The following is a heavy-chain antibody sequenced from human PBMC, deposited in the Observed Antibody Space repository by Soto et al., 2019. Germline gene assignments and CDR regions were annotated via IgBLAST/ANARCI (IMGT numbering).Heavy chain of an antibody. CDR1: GFTFSSYA. J-gene: IGHJ4*02. D-gene: IGHD6-13*01. V-gene: IGHV3-64D*08. CDR2: ISSNGGST. Sequence: GGSLRLSCSASGFTFSSYAMHWVRQAPGKGLEYVSAISSNGGSTYYADSVKGRFTISRDNSKNTLYLQMSSLRAEDTAVYYCVKDHGAGSSSWYVDDFTVSSSVYWGQGTLVTVSS. CDR3: VKDHGAGSSSWYVDDFTVSSSVY.